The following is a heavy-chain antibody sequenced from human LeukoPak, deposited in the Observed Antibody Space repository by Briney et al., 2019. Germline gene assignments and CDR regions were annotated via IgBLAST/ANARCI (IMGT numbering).Heavy chain of an antibody. CDR1: GFTFSSYG. J-gene: IGHJ4*02. V-gene: IGHV3-30*02. Sequence: GGSLRLSCAASGFTFSSYGMHWVRQAPGKGLEWVAFIRYDGSNKYYADSVKGRFTISRDNAKNSLYLQMNSLRAEDTAVYYCARDRYDYVWGSYRRHFHFDYWGQGTLVTVSS. CDR3: ARDRYDYVWGSYRRHFHFDY. D-gene: IGHD3-16*02. CDR2: IRYDGSNK.